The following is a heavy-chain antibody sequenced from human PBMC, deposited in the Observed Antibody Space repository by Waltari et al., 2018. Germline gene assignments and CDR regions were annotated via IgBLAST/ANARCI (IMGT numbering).Heavy chain of an antibody. J-gene: IGHJ5*02. CDR3: ARERWEAARVDL. CDR2: IGVLRSAI. D-gene: IGHD6-6*01. V-gene: IGHV3-48*04. Sequence: EEQLVESGGALVQPGGSLRLSCAASGFSFSAYSMNWVRQAPGKGLEWVSYIGVLRSAIYYADSVKGRFTISRDNAKNSLYLQMNSLTVEDTGVYYCARERWEAARVDLWGQGTLVVVSS. CDR1: GFSFSAYS.